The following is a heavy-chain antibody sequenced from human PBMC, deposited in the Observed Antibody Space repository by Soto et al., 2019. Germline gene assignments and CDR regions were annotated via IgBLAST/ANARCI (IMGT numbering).Heavy chain of an antibody. CDR2: INAGNGNT. V-gene: IGHV1-3*01. J-gene: IGHJ5*02. Sequence: ASVKVSCKASGYTFTGYYMHWVRQAPGQRLEWMGWINAGNGNTKYSQKFQGRVTITRDTSASTAYMELSSLRSEDTAVYYCARDLIPGSPASINGLFVAFDPWGQGTLVTVSS. CDR3: ARDLIPGSPASINGLFVAFDP. CDR1: GYTFTGYY. D-gene: IGHD1-20*01.